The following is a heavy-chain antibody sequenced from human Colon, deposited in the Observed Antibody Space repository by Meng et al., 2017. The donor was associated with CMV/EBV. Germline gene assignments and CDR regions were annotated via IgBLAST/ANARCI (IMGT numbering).Heavy chain of an antibody. D-gene: IGHD3/OR15-3a*01. CDR2: IYPILYMV. CDR1: GFSFSSYV. Sequence: SSVKVPCKVSGFSFSSYVVSWVRQAPGQGLEWVGGIYPILYMVTYAHKFQGRVTIIVHQLKSIVYLELSGLRSEDTATFYCARGQYHLRDSSMIFYYFDYWGQRTLVTV. CDR3: ARGQYHLRDSSMIFYYFDY. V-gene: IGHV1-69*10. J-gene: IGHJ4*02.